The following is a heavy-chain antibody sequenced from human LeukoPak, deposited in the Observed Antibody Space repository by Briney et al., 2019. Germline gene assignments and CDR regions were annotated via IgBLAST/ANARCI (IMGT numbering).Heavy chain of an antibody. V-gene: IGHV3-30*18. CDR3: AKEIQPRSSNGWPFDY. CDR1: GFAFSTYG. D-gene: IGHD6-19*01. CDR2: ISYDGKVK. J-gene: IGHJ4*02. Sequence: PGGSLRLSCAASGFAFSTYGVLWVRQAPGKGLEWVAVISYDGKVKHYTDSVKGRFTISRDNSRNTLYLQMNSLGTEDTALCYCAKEIQPRSSNGWPFDYWGQGTPGTVSS.